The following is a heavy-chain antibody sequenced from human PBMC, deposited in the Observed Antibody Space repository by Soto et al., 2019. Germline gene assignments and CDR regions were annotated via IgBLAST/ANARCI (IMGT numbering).Heavy chain of an antibody. CDR2: ISGSGGST. CDR3: ASKRRDAFDI. CDR1: GFTFSSYA. Sequence: PGGSLRLSCAASGFTFSSYAMSWVRQAPGEGLEWVSAISGSGGSTYYADSVKGRFTISRDNSKNTLYLQMNSLRAEDTAVYYCASKRRDAFDIWGQGTMVTVSS. V-gene: IGHV3-23*01. J-gene: IGHJ3*02.